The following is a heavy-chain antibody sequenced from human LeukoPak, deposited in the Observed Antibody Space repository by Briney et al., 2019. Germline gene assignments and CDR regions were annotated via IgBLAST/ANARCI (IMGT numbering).Heavy chain of an antibody. J-gene: IGHJ4*02. V-gene: IGHV4-34*01. CDR2: INHSGST. D-gene: IGHD3-16*02. CDR1: GGSFSGYY. CDR3: ARGQGVIGFDY. Sequence: PSETLSLTCAVYGGSFSGYYWSWIRQPPGKGLEWIGEINHSGSTNYNPSLKSRVTISVDTSKNQFSLKLSSVTAADTAVYYCARGQGVIGFDYWGQGTLVTVSS.